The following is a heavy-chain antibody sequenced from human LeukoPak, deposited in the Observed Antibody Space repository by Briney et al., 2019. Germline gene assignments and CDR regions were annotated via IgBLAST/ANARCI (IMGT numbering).Heavy chain of an antibody. CDR2: IYYSGST. CDR1: GGSISSSSNY. J-gene: IGHJ4*02. Sequence: SETLSLTCTVSGGSISSSSNYWGWIRQPPGKGLEWIGSIYYSGSTYYNPSLKSRVTISVDTSKNQFSLKLSSVTAADTAVYYCASVVVVVAAIGYWGQGTLVTVSS. V-gene: IGHV4-39*01. CDR3: ASVVVVVAAIGY. D-gene: IGHD2-15*01.